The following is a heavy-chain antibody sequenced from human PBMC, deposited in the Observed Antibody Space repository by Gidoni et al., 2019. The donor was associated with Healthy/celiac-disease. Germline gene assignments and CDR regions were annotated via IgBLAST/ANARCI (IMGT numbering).Heavy chain of an antibody. CDR1: GFTFSSYA. Sequence: EVQLLESGGGLVQPGGSLRLSCAASGFTFSSYAMGWVRQAPGKGLEWGSAISGSGGSTYYADSVKGRFTISRDNSKNTLYLQMNSLRAEDTAVYYCAKCSYSSSWWGFDPWGQGTLVTVSS. J-gene: IGHJ5*02. CDR3: AKCSYSSSWWGFDP. CDR2: ISGSGGST. V-gene: IGHV3-23*01. D-gene: IGHD6-13*01.